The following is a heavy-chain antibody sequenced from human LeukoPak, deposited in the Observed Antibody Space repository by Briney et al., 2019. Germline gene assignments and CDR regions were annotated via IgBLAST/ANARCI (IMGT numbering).Heavy chain of an antibody. CDR3: ARCSSSWYEGNFQH. CDR2: ISPDDSDT. J-gene: IGHJ1*01. D-gene: IGHD6-13*01. CDR1: GYTFTKYW. Sequence: GESLKISCKGSGYTFTKYWIGWVRQMPGKGLEWMGIISPDDSDTRYSPSFQGQVTISADKSFTTAYLQWSSLKASDTAMYYCARCSSSWYEGNFQHWGQGTLVTVSS. V-gene: IGHV5-51*01.